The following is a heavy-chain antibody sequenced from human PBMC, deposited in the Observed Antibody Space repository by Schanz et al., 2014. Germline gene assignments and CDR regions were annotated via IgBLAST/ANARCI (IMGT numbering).Heavy chain of an antibody. Sequence: QVQLLQSGSEVKKPGASVKVSCEISGYTVSALAMHWVRQAPGKGLEWMGWISAYNGHTTYAQKFQGRVTMTTDTSTTTVYMELRGLRSDDTAVYYCARETTIITGGAFDVWGQGTMVTVSS. D-gene: IGHD3-9*01. V-gene: IGHV1-18*01. J-gene: IGHJ3*01. CDR2: ISAYNGHT. CDR3: ARETTIITGGAFDV. CDR1: GYTVSALA.